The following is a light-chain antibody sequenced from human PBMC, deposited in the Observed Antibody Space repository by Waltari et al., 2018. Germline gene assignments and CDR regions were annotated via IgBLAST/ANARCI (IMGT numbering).Light chain of an antibody. CDR2: EVS. CDR3: SSYTTSRPWV. Sequence: QSALTQPASVSGSPGQSIPISCTGTSRDVGGYPYVSWYQQHPGKAPKLMIYEVSNRPSGVSNRFSGSKSGNTASLTISGLQTEDEADYYCSSYTTSRPWVFGGGTKVTVL. J-gene: IGLJ3*02. V-gene: IGLV2-14*01. CDR1: SRDVGGYPY.